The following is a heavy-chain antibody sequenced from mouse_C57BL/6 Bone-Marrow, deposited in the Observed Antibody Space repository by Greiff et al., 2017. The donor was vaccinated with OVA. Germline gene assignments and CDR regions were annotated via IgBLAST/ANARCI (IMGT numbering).Heavy chain of an antibody. CDR1: GFTFSNYW. CDR3: TGGFPWFAY. Sequence: EVKLMESGGGLVQPGGSMKLSCVASGFTFSNYWMNWVRQSPEKGLEWVAQIRLKSDNYATHYAESVKGRFTISRDDSKSSVYLQMNNLRAEDTGIYYCTGGFPWFAYWGQGTLVTVSA. CDR2: IRLKSDNYAT. J-gene: IGHJ3*01. V-gene: IGHV6-3*01.